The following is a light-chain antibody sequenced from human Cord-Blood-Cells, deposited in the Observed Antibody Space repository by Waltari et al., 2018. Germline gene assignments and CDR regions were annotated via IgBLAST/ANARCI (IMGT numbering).Light chain of an antibody. V-gene: IGLV2-14*01. CDR3: SSYTSSSTFV. CDR1: SSDVGGYNY. Sequence: QSALTQPASVSGSPGRSITISCTGTSSDVGGYNYVSWYQQHPGKAPKLMIYDVSKRPSGVSNRFSGSKSGNTASLTISGLQAEDEADYYCSSYTSSSTFVFGGGTKLTVL. CDR2: DVS. J-gene: IGLJ3*02.